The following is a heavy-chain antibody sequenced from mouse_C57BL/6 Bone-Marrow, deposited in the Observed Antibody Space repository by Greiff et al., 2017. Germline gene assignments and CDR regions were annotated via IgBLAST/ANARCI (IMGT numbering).Heavy chain of an antibody. J-gene: IGHJ3*01. V-gene: IGHV1-87*01. Sequence: VQLQQSGPELARPWASVKISCQAFYTFSSRVHFAIRDTNYWMQWVKQRPGQGLEWFGAIYPGNGDTSYNPKFKCKATLTATTSSSTASMQLSSLPSEDSAVYCVACAGTGYDYDWFAYWGQGTLVTVSA. CDR3: SEDSAVYCVACAGTGYDYDWFAY. CDR2: GQGLEWFG. CDR1: YTFSSRVH. D-gene: IGHD2-4*01.